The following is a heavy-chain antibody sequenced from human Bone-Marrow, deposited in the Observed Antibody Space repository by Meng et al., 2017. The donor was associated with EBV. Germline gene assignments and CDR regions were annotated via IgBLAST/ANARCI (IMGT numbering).Heavy chain of an antibody. CDR3: ARDLSGRFDP. CDR1: GFTFSGVG. V-gene: IGHV3-30*03. J-gene: IGHJ5*02. Sequence: HVLCVYAGVVVVQPWRSLNLSCASSGFTFSGVGIFWVRQAPGKGPEWVAIIPSDGNIYYADSVKGRITISRDNSKNTLYLQMNSLRGEDTAVYYCARDLSGRFDPWGQGTLVTVSS. CDR2: IPSDGNI. D-gene: IGHD1-14*01.